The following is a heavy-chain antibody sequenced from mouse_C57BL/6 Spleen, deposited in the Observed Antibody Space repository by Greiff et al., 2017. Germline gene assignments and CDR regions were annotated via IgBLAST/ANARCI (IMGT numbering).Heavy chain of an antibody. J-gene: IGHJ3*01. D-gene: IGHD1-1*01. Sequence: VKLMESGAELARPGASVKMSCKASGYTFTSYTMHWVKQRPGQGLEWIGYINPSCGYTKYNQKFKDKATLTADKSYSTAYMQLSSLTSEDSAVYYCARSYYYGSSYEGFAYWGQGTLVTVSA. CDR2: INPSCGYT. V-gene: IGHV1-4*01. CDR1: GYTFTSYT. CDR3: ARSYYYGSSYEGFAY.